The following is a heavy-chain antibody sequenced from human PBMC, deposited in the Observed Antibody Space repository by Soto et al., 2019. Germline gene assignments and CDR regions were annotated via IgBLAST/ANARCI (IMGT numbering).Heavy chain of an antibody. D-gene: IGHD3-3*01. Sequence: PGGSLRLSCTASGFTFSTSAMSWVRQPPGRGLEWVSGISGGGAGTYYADSVKGRFTISRDNSKNTLYLQMSGLRAEDAAVYYCAKGPTVFGAVISFDYYYGMYVWGQGTPVTVSS. V-gene: IGHV3-23*01. CDR1: GFTFSTSA. J-gene: IGHJ6*02. CDR3: AKGPTVFGAVISFDYYYGMYV. CDR2: ISGGGAGT.